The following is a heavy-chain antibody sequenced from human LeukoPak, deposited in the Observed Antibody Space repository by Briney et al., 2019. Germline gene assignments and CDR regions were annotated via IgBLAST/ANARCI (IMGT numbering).Heavy chain of an antibody. V-gene: IGHV1-2*02. D-gene: IGHD3-22*01. Sequence: ASVKVSCKASGYTFTGYYMHWVRQAPGQGLEWMGWINPNSGGTNYAQKFQGRVTMTRDTSISTAYMELSRLRSDDTAVYYCARSYDSSGYHHPWGQGTLVTVSS. CDR1: GYTFTGYY. CDR3: ARSYDSSGYHHP. CDR2: INPNSGGT. J-gene: IGHJ5*02.